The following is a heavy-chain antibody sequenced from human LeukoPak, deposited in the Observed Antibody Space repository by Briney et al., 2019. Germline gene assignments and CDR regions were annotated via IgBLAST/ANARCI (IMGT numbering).Heavy chain of an antibody. CDR2: IKEDGSEK. Sequence: RESPTLSCAASRFTFSNYWMSWVRQAPGKGLEWVANIKEDGSEKHYVDSVKGRFTISKDNAKNSLYLEMNSLRVEDTAVYYCARLRIPYSSNLGIIFWDSWGQGTLVTVSS. CDR3: ARLRIPYSSNLGIIFWDS. D-gene: IGHD6-13*01. J-gene: IGHJ4*02. V-gene: IGHV3-7*05. CDR1: RFTFSNYW.